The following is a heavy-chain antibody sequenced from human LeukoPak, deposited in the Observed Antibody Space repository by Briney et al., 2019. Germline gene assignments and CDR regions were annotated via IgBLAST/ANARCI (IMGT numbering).Heavy chain of an antibody. D-gene: IGHD5-24*01. J-gene: IGHJ3*02. V-gene: IGHV4-34*01. CDR2: INHSGST. CDR3: ARERDGYNYGAFDI. Sequence: SETLSLTCAVYGGSFSGYYWSWLRQPPGKGLEWIGEINHSGSTNYNPSLKSRVTISVDTSKNQFSLKLSSVTAADTAVYYCARERDGYNYGAFDIWGQGTMVTVSS. CDR1: GGSFSGYY.